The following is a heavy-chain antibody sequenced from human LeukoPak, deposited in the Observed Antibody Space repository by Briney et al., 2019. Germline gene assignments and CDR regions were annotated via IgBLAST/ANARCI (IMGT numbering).Heavy chain of an antibody. Sequence: GGSLRLSCVASGFIFTSYGMHWVRQAPGKGLEWVSAISGSGGSTYYADSVKGRFTISRDNSKNTPYLQMNSLSAEDPAVYSCAREMLAAVAAQSWGQGTLVTVSS. CDR1: GFIFTSYG. V-gene: IGHV3-23*01. D-gene: IGHD6-19*01. J-gene: IGHJ5*02. CDR2: ISGSGGST. CDR3: AREMLAAVAAQS.